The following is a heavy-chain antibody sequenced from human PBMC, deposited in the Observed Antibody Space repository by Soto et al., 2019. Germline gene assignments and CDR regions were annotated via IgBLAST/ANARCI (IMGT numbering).Heavy chain of an antibody. V-gene: IGHV4-61*08. CDR2: IYYSGST. D-gene: IGHD3-10*01. CDR1: GGSISSGGYY. CDR3: ARVWGGAFDF. J-gene: IGHJ3*01. Sequence: PSETLSLTCTVSGGSISSGGYYWSWIRQHPGKGLEWIGYIYYSGSTNYNPSLKSRVTISVDTSKNQFSLKLSSVTVADTAVYYCARVWGGAFDFWGQGTMVTVSS.